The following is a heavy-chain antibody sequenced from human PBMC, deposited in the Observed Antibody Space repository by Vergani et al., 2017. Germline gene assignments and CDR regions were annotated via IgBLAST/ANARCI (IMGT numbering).Heavy chain of an antibody. J-gene: IGHJ4*02. CDR3: ARVMGYTSPRHGDY. V-gene: IGHV1-18*01. D-gene: IGHD6-19*01. Sequence: QVQLVQSGDEVKTPGASVKVSCKASGYTFTSYGISWVRQAPGQGLEWMGWISAHNGNTNYTPRLQGRVSMTTDASTSTAYMELRSLRSDDTAVYYCARVMGYTSPRHGDYWGQGTLVTVSS. CDR1: GYTFTSYG. CDR2: ISAHNGNT.